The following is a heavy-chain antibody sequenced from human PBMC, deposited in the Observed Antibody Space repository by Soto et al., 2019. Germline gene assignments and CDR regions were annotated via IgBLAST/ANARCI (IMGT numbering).Heavy chain of an antibody. Sequence: EVQLVESGGGLVKPGGSLRLSCAASGFTFSSYSMNWVRQAPGKGLEWVSSISSSSSYIYYADSVKGRFTISRDNAKNSLYLQMNSLRAEDTAVYYCARDFYSNYGDYHYGMDVWGQGTTVTVSS. D-gene: IGHD4-4*01. CDR3: ARDFYSNYGDYHYGMDV. V-gene: IGHV3-21*01. CDR2: ISSSSSYI. J-gene: IGHJ6*02. CDR1: GFTFSSYS.